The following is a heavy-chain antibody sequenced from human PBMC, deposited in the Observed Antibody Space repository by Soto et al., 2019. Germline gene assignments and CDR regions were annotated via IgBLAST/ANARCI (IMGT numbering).Heavy chain of an antibody. V-gene: IGHV3-23*01. CDR2: ISGSGGST. D-gene: IGHD6-19*01. CDR3: AKGKALVIAVAPVDY. J-gene: IGHJ4*02. Sequence: PGGSLILSCAASGFTFSSYAMSWVRQAPGKGLEWVSAISGSGGSTYYADSVKGRFTISRDNSKNTLYLQMNSLRAEDTAVYYCAKGKALVIAVAPVDYWGQGNLVSVYS. CDR1: GFTFSSYA.